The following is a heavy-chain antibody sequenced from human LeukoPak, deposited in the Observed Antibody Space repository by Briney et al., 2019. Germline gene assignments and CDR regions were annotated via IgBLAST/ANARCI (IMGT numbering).Heavy chain of an antibody. CDR2: IIPIFGTA. V-gene: IGHV1-69*06. D-gene: IGHD2-15*01. Sequence: GASVKDSCKASGGTFGSYAISWVRQAPGQGLEWMGGIIPIFGTANYAQKFQGRVTITADKSTSTAYMELSSLRSEDTAVYYCARDVCSGGSCYSAFDYWGQGTLVTVSS. J-gene: IGHJ4*02. CDR1: GGTFGSYA. CDR3: ARDVCSGGSCYSAFDY.